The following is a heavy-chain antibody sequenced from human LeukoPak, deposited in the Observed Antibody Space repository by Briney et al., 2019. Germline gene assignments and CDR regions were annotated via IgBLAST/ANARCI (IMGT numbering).Heavy chain of an antibody. J-gene: IGHJ5*02. CDR2: IYYSGNT. Sequence: SETLSLTCTVYGGSISSYYWSCIRQPPGKGQEFFGYIYYSGNTDYNPSHESRVTISGDTSNIQFSLNPTSLTAAHTAVYYCARHPSAMARFDHWGQGTLVNGSS. V-gene: IGHV4-59*08. D-gene: IGHD5-18*01. CDR3: ARHPSAMARFDH. CDR1: GGSISSYY.